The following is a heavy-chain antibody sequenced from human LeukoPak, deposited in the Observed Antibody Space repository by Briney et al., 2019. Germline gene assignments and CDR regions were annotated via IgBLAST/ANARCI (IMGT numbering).Heavy chain of an antibody. CDR3: ACLPATIPFDY. D-gene: IGHD2-2*02. Sequence: GGSLRLSCAASGLTLRGYWMHWLRQAPGKGLAGVSTISPNVGSTYYADSVKGRFTISRDNSKNTLYLQMDSLRAEYTAVYYCACLPATIPFDYWGQGTLVTVSS. V-gene: IGHV3-23*01. J-gene: IGHJ4*02. CDR1: GLTLRGYW. CDR2: ISPNVGST.